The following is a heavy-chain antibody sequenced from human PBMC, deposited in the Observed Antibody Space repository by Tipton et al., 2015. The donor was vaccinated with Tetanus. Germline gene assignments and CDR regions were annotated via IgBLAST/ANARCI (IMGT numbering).Heavy chain of an antibody. CDR2: IIPIFDTP. J-gene: IGHJ4*02. CDR3: ARSLNYDILSGPDYFDY. V-gene: IGHV1-69*12. D-gene: IGHD3-9*01. Sequence: QVQLVQSGAEVKKPGSSVRVSCKAPGGTFINHAISWVRQAPGQGLEWVGGIIPIFDTPHYAQRLQGRLPITADESTSTAYMELSSLRSEDTAVYYCARSLNYDILSGPDYFDYWGQGTLVTVSS. CDR1: GGTFINHA.